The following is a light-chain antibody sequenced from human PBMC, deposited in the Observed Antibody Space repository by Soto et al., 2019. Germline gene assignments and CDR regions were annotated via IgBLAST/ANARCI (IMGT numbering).Light chain of an antibody. V-gene: IGKV1-12*01. Sequence: DIQMTQSPSSVSASVGDRVTITCRANQTITRWLAWFQQKPGKAPNLLISAASSLQSGVPSRFSGSGSGTDFTLTISSLQPEDVATYYCQQADRFPITFGPGTKLAIK. J-gene: IGKJ3*01. CDR3: QQADRFPIT. CDR2: AAS. CDR1: QTITRW.